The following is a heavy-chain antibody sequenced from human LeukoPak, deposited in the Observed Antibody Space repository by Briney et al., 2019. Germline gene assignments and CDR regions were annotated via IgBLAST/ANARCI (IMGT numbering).Heavy chain of an antibody. J-gene: IGHJ4*02. CDR2: IYYSGRT. D-gene: IGHD3-22*01. Sequence: SETLSLTCTVSGGSTSIYYWSWIRQPPGKGLEWIGHIYYSGRTNYNPSLKSRVTVSVDTSKNHFSLTLISVTAADTAVYYCARDQVDYDIPDHFDYWGKGALVTVSS. CDR1: GGSTSIYY. V-gene: IGHV4-59*12. CDR3: ARDQVDYDIPDHFDY.